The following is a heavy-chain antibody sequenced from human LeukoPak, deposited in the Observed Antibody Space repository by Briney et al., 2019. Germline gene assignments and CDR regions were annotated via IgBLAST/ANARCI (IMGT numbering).Heavy chain of an antibody. CDR3: ARGRGKIHYYYGMDV. V-gene: IGHV1-8*02. D-gene: IGHD3-16*01. CDR1: GYTFTSYA. Sequence: GASVKVSCKASGYTFTSYAMHWVRQAPGQRLEWMGWMNPNSGNTGYAQKFQGRVTMTRNTSISTAYMELSSLRSEDTAVYYCARGRGKIHYYYGMDVWGQGTTVTVSS. CDR2: MNPNSGNT. J-gene: IGHJ6*02.